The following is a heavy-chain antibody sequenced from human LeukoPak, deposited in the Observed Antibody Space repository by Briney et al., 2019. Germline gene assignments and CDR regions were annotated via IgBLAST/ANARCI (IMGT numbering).Heavy chain of an antibody. CDR3: AKDDDSSGYIVD. D-gene: IGHD3-22*01. Sequence: GGSLRLSCAASGFTFDDYAMHWVRQAPGKGLEWVSGISWNSGSIGYADSVKGRFTISRDNAKNSLYLQMNSLRAEDTALYYCAKDDDSSGYIVDWGQGTLVTVSS. CDR2: ISWNSGSI. CDR1: GFTFDDYA. J-gene: IGHJ4*02. V-gene: IGHV3-9*01.